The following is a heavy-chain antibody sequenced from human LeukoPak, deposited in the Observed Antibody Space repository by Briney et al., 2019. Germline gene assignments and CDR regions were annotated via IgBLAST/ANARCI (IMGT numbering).Heavy chain of an antibody. CDR3: ARELSIAATFDP. D-gene: IGHD6-6*01. CDR2: MNPNSGNT. J-gene: IGHJ5*02. V-gene: IGHV1-8*01. Sequence: ASVKVSCKASGYTFTSYDINWVRQATGQGLEWMGWMNPNSGNTGYAQKFQGRVTMTRNTSISTAYMELSSLRSEDTAVYYCARELSIAATFDPWGQGTLVTVSS. CDR1: GYTFTSYD.